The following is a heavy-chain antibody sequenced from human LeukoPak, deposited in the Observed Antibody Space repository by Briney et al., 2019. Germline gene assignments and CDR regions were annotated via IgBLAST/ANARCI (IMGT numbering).Heavy chain of an antibody. J-gene: IGHJ4*02. D-gene: IGHD3-22*01. Sequence: GGSLRLSCAASGFTFSSYGMHWVRQAPGKGLEWVAVIWYDGSNKYYADSVKGRFTISRDNSKNTPYLQMNSLRAEDTAVYYCAREDYYDSSGYYQYYFDYWGQGTLVTVSS. V-gene: IGHV3-33*01. CDR1: GFTFSSYG. CDR3: AREDYYDSSGYYQYYFDY. CDR2: IWYDGSNK.